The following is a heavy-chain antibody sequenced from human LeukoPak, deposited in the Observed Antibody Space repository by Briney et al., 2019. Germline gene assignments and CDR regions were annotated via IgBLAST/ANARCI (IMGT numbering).Heavy chain of an antibody. CDR2: LSYDGSDK. J-gene: IGHJ4*02. Sequence: PGGSLRLSCAASGFTYSSYWMHWVRQAPGKGLEWVAVLSYDGSDKYYGGSVKGRFIISRDNSKNTLYLQMNSLRAEDTAIYFCAKSADEFGDYEEVGSLDYWGQGTLVTVSS. CDR1: GFTYSSYW. V-gene: IGHV3-30*18. D-gene: IGHD4-17*01. CDR3: AKSADEFGDYEEVGSLDY.